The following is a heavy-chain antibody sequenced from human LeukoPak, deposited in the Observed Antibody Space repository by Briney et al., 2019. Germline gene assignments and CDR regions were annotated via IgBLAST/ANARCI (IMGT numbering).Heavy chain of an antibody. Sequence: TGGSLRLSCAASGFTFSSYAMHWVRQAPGKGLEWVALMSYDGSNEYCADSVKGRFTISRDNSKNTLYLQMNSLRAEDTAVYYCARGVGPTGYSSSWYEGDYWGQGTLVTVSS. CDR2: MSYDGSNE. CDR3: ARGVGPTGYSSSWYEGDY. J-gene: IGHJ4*02. V-gene: IGHV3-30*04. D-gene: IGHD6-13*01. CDR1: GFTFSSYA.